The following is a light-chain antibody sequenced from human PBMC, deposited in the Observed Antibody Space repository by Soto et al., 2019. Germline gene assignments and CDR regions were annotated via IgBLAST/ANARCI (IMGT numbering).Light chain of an antibody. Sequence: QSALTQPRSVSGSPGQSVTISCTGTSGDVGGYNFVSWYQQHPGKVPTLVIFDVSHRPSGVPDRSSGSKSGNTASLTISGLQAEDEADYYCCSYGGSYTWVFGGGTKLTVL. CDR2: DVS. CDR3: CSYGGSYTWV. CDR1: SGDVGGYNF. J-gene: IGLJ2*01. V-gene: IGLV2-11*01.